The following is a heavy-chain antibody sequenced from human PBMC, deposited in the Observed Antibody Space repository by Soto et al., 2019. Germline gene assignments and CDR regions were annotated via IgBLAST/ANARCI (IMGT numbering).Heavy chain of an antibody. D-gene: IGHD5-12*01. CDR2: ISSSGGST. V-gene: IGHV3-23*01. CDR3: AKHRYTGAYAPFDY. Sequence: EVHLLESGGALVQPGGSQRLSCAASGFTFSSYVMSWVRQAPGKGLEWVSGISSSGGSTYYADSVKGRFTVSRDNSNDTLFLQMNSLRGDDTAIYYCAKHRYTGAYAPFDYWGQGTLVTVSS. CDR1: GFTFSSYV. J-gene: IGHJ4*02.